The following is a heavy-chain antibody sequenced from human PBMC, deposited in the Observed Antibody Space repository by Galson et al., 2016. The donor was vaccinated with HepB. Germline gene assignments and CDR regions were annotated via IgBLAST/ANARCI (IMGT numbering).Heavy chain of an antibody. Sequence: SLRLSCAASGFPFSSYVMFWVRQAPGKGLEWVSDISDNTAGTKYADSVKGRFTISRDNSKNTVYLQMNSLRGGDTALYYCAKRMSYSYYYAMDIWGQGTTVTVSS. CDR3: AKRMSYSYYYAMDI. CDR2: ISDNTAGT. CDR1: GFPFSSYV. J-gene: IGHJ6*02. D-gene: IGHD2-15*01. V-gene: IGHV3-23*01.